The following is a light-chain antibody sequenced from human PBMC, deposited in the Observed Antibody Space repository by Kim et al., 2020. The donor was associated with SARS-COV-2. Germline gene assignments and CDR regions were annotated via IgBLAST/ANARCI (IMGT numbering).Light chain of an antibody. CDR3: QQRYSWPLT. CDR2: DAS. CDR1: QSVSSS. J-gene: IGKJ4*01. V-gene: IGKV3-11*01. Sequence: EIVLTQSPATLSLSPGERATLSCRDSQSVSSSLAWYQQKPGQAPRLLMYDASNRATGIPVRFSGSGSGTDFTLTISSLEPEDLAVYFCQQRYSWPLTFGGGTKVDIK.